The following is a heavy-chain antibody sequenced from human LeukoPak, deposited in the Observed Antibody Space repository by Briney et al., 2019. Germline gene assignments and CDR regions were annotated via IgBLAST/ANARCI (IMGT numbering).Heavy chain of an antibody. Sequence: ASVKVSCKASGYTLTSYDINWVRQATGQGLEWMGWMNPNSGRTGYAQNFQGRITITRNTSISTAYMGLSSLRSEDTAVYYCARADSGGDSSGYKWFDPWGQGTLVTVSS. CDR2: MNPNSGRT. J-gene: IGHJ5*02. V-gene: IGHV1-8*01. D-gene: IGHD3-22*01. CDR1: GYTLTSYD. CDR3: ARADSGGDSSGYKWFDP.